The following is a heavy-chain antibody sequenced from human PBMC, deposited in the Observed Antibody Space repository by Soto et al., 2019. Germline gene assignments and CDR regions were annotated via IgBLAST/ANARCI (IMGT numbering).Heavy chain of an antibody. J-gene: IGHJ5*02. Sequence: SETLSLTCNVSGGSISRYYWSWIWQPPGKGLEWIGYIHYSGSTKYNPSLKSRVTISVDTSKNQFSLKLTSVTAADTAVYFCARVPAVASTIPSLWFDPWGQGTLVTVSS. CDR3: ARVPAVASTIPSLWFDP. D-gene: IGHD6-19*01. CDR2: IHYSGST. CDR1: GGSISRYY. V-gene: IGHV4-59*01.